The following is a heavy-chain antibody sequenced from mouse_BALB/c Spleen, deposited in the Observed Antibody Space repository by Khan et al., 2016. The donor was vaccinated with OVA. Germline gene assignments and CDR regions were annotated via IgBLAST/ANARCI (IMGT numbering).Heavy chain of an antibody. CDR2: IWGDGST. J-gene: IGHJ2*01. CDR1: GFSLTSDG. Sequence: VQLVESGPGLVAPSQSLSITCTVSGFSLTSDGVSWVRQPPGKGLEWLGVIWGDGSTNYHSALRSRLSITKNKSKSQVCLELNSLQTDDTATYYCAKLRVYYFDSWGPGTTLTVSS. CDR3: AKLRVYYFDS. V-gene: IGHV2-3*01.